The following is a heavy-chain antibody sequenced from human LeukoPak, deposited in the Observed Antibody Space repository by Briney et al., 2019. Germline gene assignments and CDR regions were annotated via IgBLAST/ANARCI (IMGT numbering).Heavy chain of an antibody. J-gene: IGHJ5*02. V-gene: IGHV3-74*01. D-gene: IGHD6-13*01. Sequence: GGSLRLSCAASGFTFSSNWMHWVRQGPGKGLVWVSRINSDGSSTSYADSVKGRLTISRDNAKNTLYLQMNSLRAEDTAVYYCAREQQQLVTYNWFDPWGQGTLVTVSS. CDR3: AREQQQLVTYNWFDP. CDR1: GFTFSSNW. CDR2: INSDGSST.